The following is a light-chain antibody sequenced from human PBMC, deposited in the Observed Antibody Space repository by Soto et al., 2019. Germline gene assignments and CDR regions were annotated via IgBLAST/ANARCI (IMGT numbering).Light chain of an antibody. CDR3: QQYNNWPVT. CDR2: DAS. CDR1: QSVGSN. J-gene: IGKJ1*01. Sequence: EIVMTQSPVTLSVAPGERATLSCRASQSVGSNLAWYKQKPGQAPRLLIYDASTRATGIPARFSGSGSATEFTLTISSLKSEDFEVYYCQQYNNWPVTFGQGTKVDIK. V-gene: IGKV3-15*01.